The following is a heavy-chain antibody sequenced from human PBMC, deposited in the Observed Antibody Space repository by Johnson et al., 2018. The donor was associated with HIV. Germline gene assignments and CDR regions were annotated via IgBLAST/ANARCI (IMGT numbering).Heavy chain of an antibody. CDR2: VRFDGTKE. Sequence: VQLVESGGGVVQPGRSLRLSCAASGFTFSSYAIHWVRQAPGKGPEWVALVRFDGTKEYYADSVKGRFTISRDDSKNTVHLQISSLRPEDTAVYYCAKRAATGDDAFDIWGQGTMVTVSS. D-gene: IGHD3-16*01. CDR1: GFTFSSYA. J-gene: IGHJ3*02. V-gene: IGHV3-30*02. CDR3: AKRAATGDDAFDI.